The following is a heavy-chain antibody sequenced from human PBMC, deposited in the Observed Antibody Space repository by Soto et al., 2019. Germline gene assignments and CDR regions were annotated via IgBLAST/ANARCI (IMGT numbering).Heavy chain of an antibody. CDR3: AREGMYHYETKDYYPSTYGLDV. D-gene: IGHD3-16*01. CDR2: IFPKSGRT. CDR1: GYSFTGYY. Sequence: QEQLMQSGAEVKKPGASVKVSCKSSGYSFTGYYLHWVRQAPGQGPEWMGWIFPKSGRTKSAQKFQGRVTMPRDTSISTAYMELKRLRSDDAAVYFCAREGMYHYETKDYYPSTYGLDVWGQGTTVTVSS. V-gene: IGHV1-2*02. J-gene: IGHJ6*02.